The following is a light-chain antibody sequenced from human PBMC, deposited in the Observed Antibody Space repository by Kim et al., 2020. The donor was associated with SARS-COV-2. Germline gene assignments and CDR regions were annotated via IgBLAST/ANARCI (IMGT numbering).Light chain of an antibody. CDR2: DAS. CDR1: QGVSNF. Sequence: SPGESATLSRGASQGVSNFLGWCQQKPSQAPRLRIYDASSRAPGMPARLSAGGSGTDFTLTMSGLEPEDLAVYYCQRRANWPPFTFGEGTKLEI. V-gene: IGKV3-11*01. J-gene: IGKJ2*01. CDR3: QRRANWPPFT.